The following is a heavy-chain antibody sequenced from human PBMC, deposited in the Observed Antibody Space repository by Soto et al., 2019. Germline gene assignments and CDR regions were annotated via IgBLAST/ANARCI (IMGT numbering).Heavy chain of an antibody. J-gene: IGHJ4*02. V-gene: IGHV4-31*03. D-gene: IGHD3-22*01. CDR3: ASAITLIGDLNY. CDR2: IYYSGST. CDR1: GVSINTGGYY. Sequence: QVQLLESGPRLVKPSQTLSLTCTVSGVSINTGGYYWSWIRQHPGRGLEWIGYIYYSGSTYYNPSLRSRVAMSVDTSKSQFSLNLSSVTAADTAVYYCASAITLIGDLNYWGQGTLVTVSS.